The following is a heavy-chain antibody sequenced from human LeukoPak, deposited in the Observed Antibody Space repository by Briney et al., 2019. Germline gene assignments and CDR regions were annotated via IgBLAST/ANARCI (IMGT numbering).Heavy chain of an antibody. CDR2: ISGSSSYR. J-gene: IGHJ4*02. V-gene: IGHV3-21*01. D-gene: IGHD1-26*01. CDR3: AKGGPPTGAAPRPWDFNY. Sequence: GSLRLSCAASGFTFSSYSMNWVRQAPGKGLEWVSLISGSSSYRYYADSVKGRFTISRDNAKNSLYLQMNSLRAEDTAVYYCAKGGPPTGAAPRPWDFNYWGQGTLVTVSS. CDR1: GFTFSSYS.